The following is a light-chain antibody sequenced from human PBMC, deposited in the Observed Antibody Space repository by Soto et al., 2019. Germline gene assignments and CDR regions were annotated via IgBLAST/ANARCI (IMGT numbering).Light chain of an antibody. CDR3: QQYHIYSGT. CDR1: QSIGSW. J-gene: IGKJ1*01. V-gene: IGKV1-5*01. CDR2: DAS. Sequence: DIQMNQSPSTLSASVGDRVTITCRDSQSIGSWLAWYQQKPGKAPKLXIYDASSLESGVPSRFRGSGSGTEFTLTISSLQPDDFATYYCQQYHIYSGTFGQGTKVDIK.